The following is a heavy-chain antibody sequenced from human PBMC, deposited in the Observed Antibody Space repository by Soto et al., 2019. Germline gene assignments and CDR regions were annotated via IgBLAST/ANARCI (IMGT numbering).Heavy chain of an antibody. D-gene: IGHD2-21*02. CDR2: ITYDGSNQ. Sequence: QVQLVESGGGVVQPGRSLRLSCAASGFIFSSYTMHWVRQAPGKGLEWVGVITYDGSNQYYADSVKGRFTISRDNSRNMLFLQMNSLRPDDTAVYYCARDGDCGGDCLYYYYGMDVWGQGTTVTVSS. J-gene: IGHJ6*02. CDR1: GFIFSSYT. V-gene: IGHV3-30-3*01. CDR3: ARDGDCGGDCLYYYYGMDV.